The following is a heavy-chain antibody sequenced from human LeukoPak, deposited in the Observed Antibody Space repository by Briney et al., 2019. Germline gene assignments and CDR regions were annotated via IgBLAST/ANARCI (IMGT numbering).Heavy chain of an antibody. D-gene: IGHD3-3*01. V-gene: IGHV3-30*04. Sequence: GGSLRLSCAASGFTFSSYAMHWVRQAPGKGLEWVGVISYDGTKKYYADSVKGRFTISSDDSKNTLYLQMNSLRAEDTAVYFCARDRNTDFWSGYYTNNFDDWGQGTLVTVSS. J-gene: IGHJ4*02. CDR1: GFTFSSYA. CDR2: ISYDGTKK. CDR3: ARDRNTDFWSGYYTNNFDD.